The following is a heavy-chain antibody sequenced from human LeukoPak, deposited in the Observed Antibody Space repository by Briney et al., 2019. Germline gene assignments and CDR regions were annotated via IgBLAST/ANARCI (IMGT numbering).Heavy chain of an antibody. J-gene: IGHJ3*01. Sequence: SGGSRRLSCVPSGFAFNTFAMKWVRQAPGKGLEWVSGISASGSRTYYGKSVKGRFTISRDNSKNTLFLQMNNLRGDDTARYFCARDQSPHYYDSSGYGAFNLWGQGTMVTVSS. CDR2: ISASGSRT. V-gene: IGHV3-23*01. D-gene: IGHD3-22*01. CDR1: GFAFNTFA. CDR3: ARDQSPHYYDSSGYGAFNL.